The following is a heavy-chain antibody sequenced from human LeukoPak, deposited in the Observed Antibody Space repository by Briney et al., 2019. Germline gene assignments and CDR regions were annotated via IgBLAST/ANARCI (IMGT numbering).Heavy chain of an antibody. V-gene: IGHV3-53*01. CDR2: IYSGGST. Sequence: GGSLRLSCAASGFTVSSNYMSWVRQAPGKGLEWVSVIYSGGSTYYVDSVKGRFTISRDNSKNTLYLQMNSLRAEDTAVYYCARRVYGDYPFDYWGQGTLVTVSS. CDR3: ARRVYGDYPFDY. J-gene: IGHJ4*02. D-gene: IGHD4-17*01. CDR1: GFTVSSNY.